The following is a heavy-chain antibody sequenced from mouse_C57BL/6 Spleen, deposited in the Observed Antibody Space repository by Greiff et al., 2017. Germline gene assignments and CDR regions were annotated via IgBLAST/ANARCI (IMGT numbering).Heavy chain of an antibody. CDR1: GYTFTSYW. CDR2: IDPSDSET. CDR3: ASYDYDGFAC. J-gene: IGHJ3*01. V-gene: IGHV1-52*01. Sequence: QVQLQQPGAELVRPGSSVKLSCKASGYTFTSYWMHWVKQRPIQGLEWIGNIDPSDSETHYNQKFKDKATLTVDKSASTAYMQLSSLASEDSAVYYCASYDYDGFACWGQGTLVTVSA. D-gene: IGHD2-4*01.